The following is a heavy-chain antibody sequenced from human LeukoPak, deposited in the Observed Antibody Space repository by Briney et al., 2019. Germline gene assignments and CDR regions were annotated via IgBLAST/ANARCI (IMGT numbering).Heavy chain of an antibody. CDR2: ISAYNGNT. Sequence: ASVEVSCKASGYTFTSYGISWVRQAPGQGLEWMGWISAYNGNTNYAQKLQGRVTMTTDTSTSTAYMELRSLRSDDTAVYYCARGIDILTGNSWFDPWGQGTLVTVSS. J-gene: IGHJ5*02. D-gene: IGHD3-9*01. CDR3: ARGIDILTGNSWFDP. V-gene: IGHV1-18*01. CDR1: GYTFTSYG.